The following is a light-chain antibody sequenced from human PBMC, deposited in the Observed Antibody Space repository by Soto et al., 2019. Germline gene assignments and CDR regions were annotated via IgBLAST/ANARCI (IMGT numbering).Light chain of an antibody. Sequence: QMTQSPSSLSASLGDRVTISCRASQNISRSLNWYQQKPGHPPKLLIFAASGLQSGVPSRFSGSGSGADFSLTISSLQPEDFATYHCQQNYIVPPWTFGQGTKVEVK. V-gene: IGKV1-39*01. CDR2: AAS. J-gene: IGKJ1*01. CDR1: QNISRS. CDR3: QQNYIVPPWT.